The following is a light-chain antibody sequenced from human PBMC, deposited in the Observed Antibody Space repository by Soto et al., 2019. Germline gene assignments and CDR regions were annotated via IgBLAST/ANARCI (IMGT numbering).Light chain of an antibody. CDR1: SGHSSYA. CDR3: QTWGTGIAV. V-gene: IGLV4-69*01. Sequence: QLVLTQSPSASASLGASVKLTCTLSSGHSSYAIAWHQQQPEKGPRYLMKLNSDGSHSKGDGIPDRFSGSSSGAERYLTISSLQSEDEADYSCQTWGTGIAVFGGGTQLTVL. CDR2: LNSDGSH. J-gene: IGLJ7*01.